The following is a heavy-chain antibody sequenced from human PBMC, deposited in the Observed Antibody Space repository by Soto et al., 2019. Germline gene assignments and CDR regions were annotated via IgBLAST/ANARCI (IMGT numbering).Heavy chain of an antibody. CDR2: INHSGST. V-gene: IGHV4-34*01. CDR1: GGSFSGYY. Sequence: SETLSLTCAVYGGSFSGYYWSWIRQPPGKGLEWIGEINHSGSTNYNPSLKSRVTISVDTSKNQFSLKLSSVTAADTALYYCARDFFDSSDYTTNWFDPWGQGTLVTVSS. D-gene: IGHD3-22*01. J-gene: IGHJ5*02. CDR3: ARDFFDSSDYTTNWFDP.